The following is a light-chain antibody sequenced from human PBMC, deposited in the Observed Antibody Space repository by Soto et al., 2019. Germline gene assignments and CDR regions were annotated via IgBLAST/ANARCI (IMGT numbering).Light chain of an antibody. CDR1: QSISSN. J-gene: IGKJ2*01. Sequence: EIVMTQSPATLSVSPGERATLSCRASQSISSNLAWYQQKPGQAPRLLIYGASTRATGVPARFSGSGSGTEFTLTISSLQSEDFAVYYCQHDNHWPPGYTFGQGTKLEIK. CDR2: GAS. V-gene: IGKV3-15*01. CDR3: QHDNHWPPGYT.